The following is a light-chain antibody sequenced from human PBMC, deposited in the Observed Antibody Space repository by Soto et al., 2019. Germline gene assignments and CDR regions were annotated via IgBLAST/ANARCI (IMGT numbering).Light chain of an antibody. CDR3: QQYDDWPLT. J-gene: IGKJ4*01. CDR2: DAF. V-gene: IGKV3-15*01. CDR1: ENIKNR. Sequence: EKVMTQSPATLSVSPGERATLSCRASENIKNRLAWYQQKPGQGPRLLIYDAFTRATDIPARFSGSASGTEFTLPISSLQSEDSAFYSCQQYDDWPLTLGGGTKVEIK.